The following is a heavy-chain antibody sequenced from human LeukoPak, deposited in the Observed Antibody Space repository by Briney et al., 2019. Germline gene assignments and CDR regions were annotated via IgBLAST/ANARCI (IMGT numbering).Heavy chain of an antibody. CDR1: GFTFSSYS. V-gene: IGHV3-21*01. J-gene: IGHJ4*02. Sequence: GGSLRPSCVVSGFTFSSYSMNWVRQAPGKGLEWVSSISSSSSYIYYADSMKGRFIISRDNAKNSLYLQMNSLRAEDTAVYYCAREINLVGAINYWGQGTLVTVSS. CDR2: ISSSSSYI. CDR3: AREINLVGAINY. D-gene: IGHD1-26*01.